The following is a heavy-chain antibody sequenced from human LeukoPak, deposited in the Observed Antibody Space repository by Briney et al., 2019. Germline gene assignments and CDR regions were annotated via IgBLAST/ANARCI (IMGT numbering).Heavy chain of an antibody. J-gene: IGHJ4*02. CDR3: ARDLGTTEEDYYDSSGYFDY. D-gene: IGHD3-22*01. Sequence: GASVKVSCKASGYTFTSYYMHWVRQAPGQGLEWMGIINPSGGSTSYAQKFQGRVTMTRDTPTSTVYMELSSLRSEDTAVYYCARDLGTTEEDYYDSSGYFDYWGQGTLVTVSS. CDR1: GYTFTSYY. V-gene: IGHV1-46*01. CDR2: INPSGGST.